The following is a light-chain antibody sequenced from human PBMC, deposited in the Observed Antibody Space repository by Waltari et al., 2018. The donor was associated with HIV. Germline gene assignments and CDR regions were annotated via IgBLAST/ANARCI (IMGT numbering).Light chain of an antibody. CDR3: QQYGSSLIFT. V-gene: IGKV3-20*01. Sequence: EIVLTHSPGTLSLSPGERATLSCRASQRVSSNYLAWYQQRPGQAPRLLIYGASSRATGSPDRFSGSGSGTDFTLTISRLEPEDFAVYYCQQYGSSLIFTFGPGTKVDIK. J-gene: IGKJ3*01. CDR2: GAS. CDR1: QRVSSNY.